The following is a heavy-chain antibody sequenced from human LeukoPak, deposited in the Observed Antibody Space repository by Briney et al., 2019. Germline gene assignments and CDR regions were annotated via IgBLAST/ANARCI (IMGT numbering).Heavy chain of an antibody. Sequence: GGPLRLSCAASGLPFSSYSMNWVPQAPGKGLEWVSSISSSSSYIYYADSVKGRFTISRDNAKNSLYLQMNSLRAEDTAVYYCAREIYDSSGSSFFDYWGQGTLVTVSS. CDR1: GLPFSSYS. CDR2: ISSSSSYI. D-gene: IGHD3-22*01. J-gene: IGHJ4*02. V-gene: IGHV3-21*01. CDR3: AREIYDSSGSSFFDY.